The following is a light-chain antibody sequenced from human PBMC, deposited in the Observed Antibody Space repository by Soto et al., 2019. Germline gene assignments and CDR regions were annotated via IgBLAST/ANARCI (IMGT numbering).Light chain of an antibody. V-gene: IGLV3-21*02. CDR3: QVWDTTSDHWM. J-gene: IGLJ3*02. CDR1: NIGSRS. Sequence: SYELTQPPSVSVAPRQTATITCGGNNIGSRSVHWYQQKSGQAPVLVVFDDSVRPSGIPERISGYNSGNTATLTISGVEAGDEADYYCQVWDTTSDHWMFGEGTKVTVL. CDR2: DDS.